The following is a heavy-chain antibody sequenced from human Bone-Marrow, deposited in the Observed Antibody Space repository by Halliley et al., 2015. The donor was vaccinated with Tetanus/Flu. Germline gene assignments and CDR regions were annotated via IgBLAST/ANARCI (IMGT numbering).Heavy chain of an antibody. CDR3: ARTSGTTLVYWFDP. Sequence: TLSFTCAVSGGSINTYYRSWIRQPPGKQLEWIGYISYSGSTTYSPSLKSRVTMSIDTSKNQFSLRLTSVTAADTAIYYCARTSGTTLVYWFDPWGQGILVAVSS. CDR2: ISYSGST. CDR1: GGSINTYY. J-gene: IGHJ5*02. V-gene: IGHV4-59*08. D-gene: IGHD1-1*01.